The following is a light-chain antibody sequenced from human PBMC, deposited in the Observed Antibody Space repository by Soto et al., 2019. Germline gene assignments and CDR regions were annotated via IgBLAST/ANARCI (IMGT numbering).Light chain of an antibody. CDR1: QSVTNN. Sequence: EIMMTQSPATLSVSPGERATLSCRASQSVTNNFAWYQQKPGQAPRLLIRDASTRATGVPARFSGSGSGTEFTLTISSLQSEDFAVYYCQQYNNWHGTFGQGTKVEIK. V-gene: IGKV3-15*01. CDR2: DAS. J-gene: IGKJ1*01. CDR3: QQYNNWHGT.